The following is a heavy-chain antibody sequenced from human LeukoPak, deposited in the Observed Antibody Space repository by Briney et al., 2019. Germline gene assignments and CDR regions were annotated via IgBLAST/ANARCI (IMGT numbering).Heavy chain of an antibody. J-gene: IGHJ3*02. CDR3: ARRYCSGGSCYSDDAFDI. CDR2: IYPGDSDT. CDR1: GYSFTSYW. Sequence: GESLKISCKGSGYSFTSYWIGWVRQMPGKGLEWMGIIYPGDSDTRYSPSFQGQVTISADKSISTAYLQWSSLKASDTVMYYCARRYCSGGSCYSDDAFDIWGQGTMVTVSS. D-gene: IGHD2-15*01. V-gene: IGHV5-51*01.